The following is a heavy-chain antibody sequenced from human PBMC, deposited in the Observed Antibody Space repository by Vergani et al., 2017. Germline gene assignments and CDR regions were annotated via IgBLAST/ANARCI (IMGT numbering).Heavy chain of an antibody. J-gene: IGHJ4*02. CDR2: IGYDGRIK. CDR3: AKDGRENSDYGYFDY. V-gene: IGHV3-30*02. CDR1: GFSFNTYG. Sequence: QVQLVETGGGVVQPGGSLRLYCATSGFSFNTYGAHWVRQAPGKGLEWVAYIGYDGRIKYNVDSVKGRFTISRDTSKKTLSLQMRSLRADDTAVYYGAKDGRENSDYGYFDYWGQGTLVTVSS. D-gene: IGHD4-17*01.